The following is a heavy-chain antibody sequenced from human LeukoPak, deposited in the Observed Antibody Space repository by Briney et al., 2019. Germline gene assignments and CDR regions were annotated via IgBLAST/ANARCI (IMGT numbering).Heavy chain of an antibody. D-gene: IGHD3-3*01. J-gene: IGHJ4*02. Sequence: GGSLRLSCAASGFTFSRYSMNWVRQAPGKWLEWVSSISSSSSYIYYADSVKGRFTISRDNAKNSLYLQMNSLRAEDTAVYYCARDHYDFWGYFDYWGQGTLVTVSS. V-gene: IGHV3-21*01. CDR1: GFTFSRYS. CDR3: ARDHYDFWGYFDY. CDR2: ISSSSSYI.